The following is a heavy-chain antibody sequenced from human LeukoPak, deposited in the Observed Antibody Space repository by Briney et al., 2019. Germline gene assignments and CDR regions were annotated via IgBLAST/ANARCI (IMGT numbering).Heavy chain of an antibody. Sequence: SETLSLACTVSGGSISSGSYYWSWIRQPAGKGLEWIGHIYTSGSTNYNPSLKSRVTISVDTSKKQFSLKLSSVTAADTAVYYCARVTASYDSSELDWGQGTLVTVSS. CDR1: GGSISSGSYY. CDR3: ARVTASYDSSELD. CDR2: IYTSGST. D-gene: IGHD3-22*01. V-gene: IGHV4-61*09. J-gene: IGHJ4*02.